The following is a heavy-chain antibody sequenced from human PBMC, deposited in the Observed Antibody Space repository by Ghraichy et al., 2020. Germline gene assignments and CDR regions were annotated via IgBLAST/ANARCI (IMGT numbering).Heavy chain of an antibody. V-gene: IGHV3-21*01. CDR2: ISSSSSYI. D-gene: IGHD2-2*02. CDR1: GFTFSSYS. CDR3: ARWGYQLLYGQNGYFDL. J-gene: IGHJ2*01. Sequence: GGSLRLSCAASGFTFSSYSMNWVRQAPGKGLEWVSSISSSSSYIYYADSVKGRFTISRDNAKNSLYLQMNSLRAEDTAVYYCARWGYQLLYGQNGYFDLWGRGTLVTVSS.